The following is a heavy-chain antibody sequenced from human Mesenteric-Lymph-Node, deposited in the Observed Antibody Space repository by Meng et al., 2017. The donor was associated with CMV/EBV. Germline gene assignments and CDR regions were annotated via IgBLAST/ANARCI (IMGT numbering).Heavy chain of an antibody. J-gene: IGHJ4*02. D-gene: IGHD2-2*02. Sequence: GESLKISCAASGFTFNGYGMHWVRQAPGKGLEWVAFIGYAGTNKYYADSVKGRFAISRDNSKNILYLQMNSLRGEDTAVYHCAKAGRGCSSTSCYIAPHYFDYWGQGTLVTVSS. CDR2: IGYAGTNK. CDR3: AKAGRGCSSTSCYIAPHYFDY. V-gene: IGHV3-30*02. CDR1: GFTFNGYG.